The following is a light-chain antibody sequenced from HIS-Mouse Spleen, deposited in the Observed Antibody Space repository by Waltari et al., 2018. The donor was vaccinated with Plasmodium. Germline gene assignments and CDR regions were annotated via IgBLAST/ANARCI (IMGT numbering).Light chain of an antibody. CDR2: DVS. V-gene: IGLV2-11*01. CDR1: SSDVGGYNY. J-gene: IGLJ2*01. Sequence: QSAPTQPRSVSGSPGPSVTISCTGTSSDVGGYNYVSWYQQHPGKAPKLMIYDVSKRPSGVPDRFSGSKSGNTASLTISGLQAEDEADYYCCSYAGSYTLVFGGGTKLTVL. CDR3: CSYAGSYTLV.